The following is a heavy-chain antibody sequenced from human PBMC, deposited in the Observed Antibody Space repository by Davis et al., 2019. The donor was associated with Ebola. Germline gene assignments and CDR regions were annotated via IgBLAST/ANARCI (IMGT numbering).Heavy chain of an antibody. J-gene: IGHJ4*02. CDR2: ISFDGSDT. CDR3: AKDARGGYYYADF. D-gene: IGHD3-22*01. CDR1: GFTFTYSG. Sequence: PGGSLRLSCATSGFTFTYSGIHWVRQAPGKGLEWVAVISFDGSDTYYADSVKGRFTISRDNSKTTVDLQMNSLRPKDTALYYCAKDARGGYYYADFWGQGTLVTVSS. V-gene: IGHV3-30*18.